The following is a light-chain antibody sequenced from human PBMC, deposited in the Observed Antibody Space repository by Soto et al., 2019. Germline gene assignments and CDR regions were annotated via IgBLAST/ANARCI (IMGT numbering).Light chain of an antibody. J-gene: IGKJ1*01. CDR3: QQYDNLPRT. Sequence: DIQMTQSPSSLSASVGDRVTITCRASQGISNYLNWYQQKPGKAPKLLIYDASNLETGVPSRFSGSGSGTDFTFTISSLQPEDIATYYCQQYDNLPRTFGQGTKVDIK. CDR1: QGISNY. V-gene: IGKV1-33*01. CDR2: DAS.